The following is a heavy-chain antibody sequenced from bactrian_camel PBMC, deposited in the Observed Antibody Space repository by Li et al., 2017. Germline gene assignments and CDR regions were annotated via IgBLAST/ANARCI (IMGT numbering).Heavy chain of an antibody. J-gene: IGHJ4*01. CDR3: VTLFTGSSSDY. Sequence: VQLVESGGGLVQPGGSLRLSCTASGFTFSSSDMSWGRQIPGKGLEWVSVISNEDDRTWNAGPIKGRSITSRDVAKNTVHLQMNNVKPEDAGVYYCVTLFTGSSSDYWGQGTQVTVS. CDR2: ISNEDDRT. CDR1: GFTFSSSD. V-gene: IGHV3S40*01.